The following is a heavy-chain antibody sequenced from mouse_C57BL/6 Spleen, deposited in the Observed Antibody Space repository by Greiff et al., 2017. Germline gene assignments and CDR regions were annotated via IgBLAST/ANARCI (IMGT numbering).Heavy chain of an antibody. CDR2: IDPSDSYT. CDR1: GYTFTSYW. D-gene: IGHD2-2*01. V-gene: IGHV1-69*01. CDR3: ARSGYVGNRCGFDY. J-gene: IGHJ2*01. Sequence: VQLQQPGAELVMPGASVKLSCKASGYTFTSYWMHWVKQRPGQGLEWIGEIDPSDSYTNYNQKFKGKSTLTVDKSSSTAYMQLSSLTSEDSAVYYCARSGYVGNRCGFDYWGQGTTLTVSS.